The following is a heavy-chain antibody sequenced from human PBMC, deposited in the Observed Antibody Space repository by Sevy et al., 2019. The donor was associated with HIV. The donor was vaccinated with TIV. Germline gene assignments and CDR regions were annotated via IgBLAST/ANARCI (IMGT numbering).Heavy chain of an antibody. Sequence: ATVKVSCKVSGYTLTEFSMHWVRQAPGKGLEWMATFDPEDDETIYAQKFQGRVTMAEDTSTDTVYMELSSLRSEDTAVYYCATTKDSHESSGYPFDYWGQGTLVTVSS. V-gene: IGHV1-24*01. CDR3: ATTKDSHESSGYPFDY. CDR2: FDPEDDET. J-gene: IGHJ4*02. D-gene: IGHD3-22*01. CDR1: GYTLTEFS.